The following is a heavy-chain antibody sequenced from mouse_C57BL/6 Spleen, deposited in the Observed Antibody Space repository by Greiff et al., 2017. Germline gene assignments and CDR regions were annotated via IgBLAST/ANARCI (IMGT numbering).Heavy chain of an antibody. CDR1: GYTFTDYE. V-gene: IGHV1-15*01. J-gene: IGHJ1*03. CDR3: TRGSTTVVAHWYFDV. CDR2: IDPETGGT. Sequence: QVQLKESGAELVRPGASVTLSCKASGYTFTDYEMHWVKQTPAHGLEWIGAIDPETGGTAYNQKFKGKAILTADKSSSTAYMELRSLTSEDSAVYYCTRGSTTVVAHWYFDVWGTGTTVTVSS. D-gene: IGHD1-1*01.